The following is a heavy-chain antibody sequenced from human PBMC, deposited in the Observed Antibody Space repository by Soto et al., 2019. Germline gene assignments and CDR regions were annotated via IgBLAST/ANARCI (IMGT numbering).Heavy chain of an antibody. D-gene: IGHD5-12*01. CDR1: GFTFSSYA. CDR2: ISGSGGTT. CDR3: AKDRGYSGYDNWFDS. J-gene: IGHJ5*01. V-gene: IGHV3-23*01. Sequence: EVQLLGSGGGLVQPGGSLRLSCAASGFTFSSYAMSWVRQAPGQGLEWVSAISGSGGTTYYADSVKGRFTISRDNSENTLYLQMNSLRAEDTAVYYCAKDRGYSGYDNWFDSWGQGTLVTVSS.